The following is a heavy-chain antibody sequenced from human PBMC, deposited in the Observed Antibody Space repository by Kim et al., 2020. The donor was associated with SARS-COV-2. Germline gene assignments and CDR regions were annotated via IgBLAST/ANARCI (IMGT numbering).Heavy chain of an antibody. D-gene: IGHD3-22*01. CDR1: GGSINNYY. J-gene: IGHJ4*02. Sequence: SETLSLTCIVSGGSINNYYWNWIRQPPGKGLEWIGHIYYSGSTNYNPSLQSRVTISVDTSRNQFSLKLRSVTAADTAVYYCVRQGGDYYDATGYYYYWGQGMLVTVSS. CDR3: VRQGGDYYDATGYYYY. V-gene: IGHV4-59*08. CDR2: IYYSGST.